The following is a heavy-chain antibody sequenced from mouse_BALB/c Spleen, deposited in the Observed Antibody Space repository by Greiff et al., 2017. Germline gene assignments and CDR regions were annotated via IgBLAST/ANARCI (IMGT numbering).Heavy chain of an antibody. Sequence: VQLQQPGAELVKPGAPVKLSCKASGYTFTSYWMNWVKQRPGRGLEWIGRIDPSDSETHYNQKFKDKATLTVDKSSSTAYIQLSSLTSEDSAVYYCAREGDYDGYAMDYWGQGTSVTVSS. CDR3: AREGDYDGYAMDY. J-gene: IGHJ4*01. CDR1: GYTFTSYW. V-gene: IGHV1-69*02. CDR2: IDPSDSET. D-gene: IGHD2-4*01.